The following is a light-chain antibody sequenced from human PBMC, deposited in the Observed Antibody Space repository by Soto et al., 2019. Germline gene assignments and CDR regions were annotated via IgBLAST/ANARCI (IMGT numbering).Light chain of an antibody. J-gene: IGLJ1*01. V-gene: IGLV2-14*01. CDR1: IADIGDYDF. CDR3: SSYTASSTRV. CDR2: EVS. Sequence: QSVLTQPASLSGSPGQTITISCTGTIADIGDYDFVSWYQQLPGKAPKLLIYEVSHRPSGVSNRFSGSKSGNTAYLTISWLQAEDEGDYYCSSYTASSTRVFGTGTKVTVL.